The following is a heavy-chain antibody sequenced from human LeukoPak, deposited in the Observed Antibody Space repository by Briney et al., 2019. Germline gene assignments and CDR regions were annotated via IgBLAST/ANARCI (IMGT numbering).Heavy chain of an antibody. CDR1: GGSISSYY. V-gene: IGHV4-4*07. CDR3: AREDYYGDPNWFDP. D-gene: IGHD4-17*01. J-gene: IGHJ5*02. Sequence: PSETLSLTCTVSGGSISSYYWSWIRQPAGKGLEWIGRIYTSGSTNYNPSLKSRVTMSVDTSKNQISLKLSSVTAADTAVYYCAREDYYGDPNWFDPWGQGTLVTVSS. CDR2: IYTSGST.